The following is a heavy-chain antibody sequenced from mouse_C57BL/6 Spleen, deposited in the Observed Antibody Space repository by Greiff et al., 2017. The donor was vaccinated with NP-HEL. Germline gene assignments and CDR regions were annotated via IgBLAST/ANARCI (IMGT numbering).Heavy chain of an antibody. CDR1: GYTFTSYW. Sequence: QVQLQQPGTELVKPGASVKLSCKASGYTFTSYWMHWVKQRPGQGLEWIGEIDPSDSYTNYNQKFKGKSTLTVDKSSSTAYMQLSSLTSEDSAVYYCARSGYYGSDYWGQGTTLTVSS. V-gene: IGHV1-69*01. J-gene: IGHJ2*01. D-gene: IGHD1-1*01. CDR3: ARSGYYGSDY. CDR2: IDPSDSYT.